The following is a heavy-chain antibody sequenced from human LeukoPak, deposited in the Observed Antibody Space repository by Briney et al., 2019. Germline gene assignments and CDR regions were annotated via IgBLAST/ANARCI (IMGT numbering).Heavy chain of an antibody. J-gene: IGHJ4*02. CDR3: AKKGATTGDFDY. CDR2: ITNDGSST. D-gene: IGHD1-26*01. Sequence: GGSLRLSCAASGLTFSSHWMHWVRQAPGKGLVWVSRITNDGSSTTYADSVKGRFTISRDNSKNTLYLQMNSLRAEDTAVYYCAKKGATTGDFDYWGQGTLVTVSS. CDR1: GLTFSSHW. V-gene: IGHV3-74*01.